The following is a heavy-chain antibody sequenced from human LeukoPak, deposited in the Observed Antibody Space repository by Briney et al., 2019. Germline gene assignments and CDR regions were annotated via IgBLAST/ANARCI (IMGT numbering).Heavy chain of an antibody. D-gene: IGHD1-26*01. Sequence: PGGSLRLSCVASGFTFSDHYMDWVRQAPGKGLEWISGISGSGASTYYADSVTGRFTISRDNSRNTLYLQMNSLRGDDTAVYYCAKDVGKWESLHFFDYWGQGTLVTVSS. CDR3: AKDVGKWESLHFFDY. J-gene: IGHJ4*02. CDR1: GFTFSDHY. V-gene: IGHV3-23*01. CDR2: ISGSGAST.